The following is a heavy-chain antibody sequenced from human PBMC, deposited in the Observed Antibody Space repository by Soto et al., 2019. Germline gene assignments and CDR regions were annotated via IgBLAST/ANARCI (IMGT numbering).Heavy chain of an antibody. CDR2: IFRSGGT. V-gene: IGHV3-53*02. D-gene: IGHD3-3*01. Sequence: EVQLVETGGGLIQPAGPPRLSCAVSGVTVKSNYMSWIRQDPRKGLEWVSVIFRSGGTYYPDSVKRRFTVTRHNSKNTLYLITNSLSAEDAGVYYCASQYSDFPSAYSAFALRGQGAKVS. CDR1: GVTVKSNY. J-gene: IGHJ3*01. CDR3: ASQYSDFPSAYSAFAL.